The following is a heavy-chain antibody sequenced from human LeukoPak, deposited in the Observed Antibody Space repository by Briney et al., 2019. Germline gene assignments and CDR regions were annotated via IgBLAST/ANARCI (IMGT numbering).Heavy chain of an antibody. J-gene: IGHJ4*02. V-gene: IGHV1-18*01. CDR2: ISTYNGNT. Sequence: ASVRVSCKASGYTFTSYGISWVRQAPGQGLEWMGWISTYNGNTDYAQKVQGRVTMTTDTFTSTAYMELRNLRSDDTAVYYCARDRLLGQQLVPSFDYWGQGTLVTVSS. CDR3: ARDRLLGQQLVPSFDY. CDR1: GYTFTSYG. D-gene: IGHD6-13*01.